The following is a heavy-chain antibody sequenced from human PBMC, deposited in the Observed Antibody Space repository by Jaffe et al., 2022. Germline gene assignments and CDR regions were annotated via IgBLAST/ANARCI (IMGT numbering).Heavy chain of an antibody. V-gene: IGHV3-48*01. Sequence: EVQLVESGGGLVQPGGSLRLSCAASGFTFSSYSMNWVRQAPGKGLEWVSYISSSSSTIYYADSVKGRFTISRDNAKNSLYLQMNSLRAEDTAVYYCARARSYYTNDAFDIWGQGTMVTVSS. CDR3: ARARSYYTNDAFDI. CDR2: ISSSSSTI. CDR1: GFTFSSYS. D-gene: IGHD3-10*01. J-gene: IGHJ3*02.